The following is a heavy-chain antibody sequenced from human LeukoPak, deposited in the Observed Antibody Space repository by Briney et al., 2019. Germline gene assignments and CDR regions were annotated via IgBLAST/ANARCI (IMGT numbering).Heavy chain of an antibody. CDR1: GGSISSRSYY. V-gene: IGHV4-39*02. J-gene: IGHJ4*02. CDR3: ARDNSDYDNSFFDY. Sequence: SETLSLTCTVSGGSISSRSYYWGWIRQPPGKGLEWIGSIYYSGSTYYNPSLQSRVTISVDTSKNQFSLKLNSVTAADTAVYYCARDNSDYDNSFFDYWGQGTLVTVSS. CDR2: IYYSGST. D-gene: IGHD3-22*01.